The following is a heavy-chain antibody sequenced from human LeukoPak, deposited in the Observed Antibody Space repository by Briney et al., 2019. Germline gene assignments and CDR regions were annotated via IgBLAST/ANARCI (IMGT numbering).Heavy chain of an antibody. CDR2: IYYSGST. D-gene: IGHD3-10*01. CDR3: GSYGSGSYYFDY. V-gene: IGHV4-39*01. J-gene: IGHJ4*02. CDR1: GGSISSSSYY. Sequence: SETLSLTCTVSGGSISSSSYYWGWIRQPPGKGLEWIGSIYYSGSTYYNPSLKSRVTISVDTSKNQFSLKLSSVTAADTAVYYCGSYGSGSYYFDYWGQGTLVTVSS.